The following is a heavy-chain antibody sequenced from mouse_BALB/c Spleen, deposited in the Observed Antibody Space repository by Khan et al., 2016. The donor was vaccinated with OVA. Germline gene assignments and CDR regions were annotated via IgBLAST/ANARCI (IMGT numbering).Heavy chain of an antibody. Sequence: QVQLQQSGAELARPGASVKLSCKASGYTFTDYYINWVKQRTGQGLEWIGEISPGSGETYYNARFKGKATLTADKYSSTAYMQLSSMTSEAAAVYFCARRNYFGYTFAYWGQGTLVTVSA. V-gene: IGHV1-77*01. D-gene: IGHD1-2*01. J-gene: IGHJ3*01. CDR3: ARRNYFGYTFAY. CDR1: GYTFTDYY. CDR2: ISPGSGET.